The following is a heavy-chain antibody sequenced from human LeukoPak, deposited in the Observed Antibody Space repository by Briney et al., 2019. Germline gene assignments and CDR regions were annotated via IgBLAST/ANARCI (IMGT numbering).Heavy chain of an antibody. CDR1: GFTFSDYC. V-gene: IGHV4-38-2*01. D-gene: IGHD5-18*01. J-gene: IGHJ4*02. Sequence: GSLRLSCAASGFTFSDYCMSWIRQAPGKGLEWIGSIYYSGSTYYNPSLKSRVTISVDTSKNQFSLKLSSVTAADTAVYYCASVLQLWFGSYYFDYWGQGTLVTVSS. CDR2: IYYSGST. CDR3: ASVLQLWFGSYYFDY.